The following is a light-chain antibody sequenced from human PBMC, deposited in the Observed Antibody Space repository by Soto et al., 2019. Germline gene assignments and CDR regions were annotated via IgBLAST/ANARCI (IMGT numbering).Light chain of an antibody. Sequence: QSGLAQPAALSFSPGHSITISCTGTSSDIGGYNYVSWYQQHPGKAPKLMIYEVSNRPSGVSNRFSGSKSGNTASLTISGLQAEDEADYYCSSSTSSSTHVFGTGAKVTVL. CDR1: SSDIGGYNY. V-gene: IGLV2-14*01. CDR3: SSSTSSSTHV. J-gene: IGLJ1*01. CDR2: EVS.